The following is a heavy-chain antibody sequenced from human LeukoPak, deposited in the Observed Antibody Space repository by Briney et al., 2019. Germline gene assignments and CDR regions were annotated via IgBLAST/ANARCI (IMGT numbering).Heavy chain of an antibody. CDR3: ARGDLVGATPYY. D-gene: IGHD1-26*01. CDR1: GGSISSYY. V-gene: IGHV4-59*07. CDR2: IYYSGST. J-gene: IGHJ4*02. Sequence: PSDTLSLTCTVSGGSISSYYWSWIRQPPGKGLEWIGYIYYSGSTNYNPSLKSRVTISVDTSKNQFSLKLSSVTAADTAVYYCARGDLVGATPYYWGQGTLVTVSS.